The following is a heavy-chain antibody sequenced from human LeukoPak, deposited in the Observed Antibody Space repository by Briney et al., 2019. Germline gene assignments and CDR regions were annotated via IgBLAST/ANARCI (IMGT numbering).Heavy chain of an antibody. Sequence: PGGSLRLSCAASGLTFSSYGMHWVRQAPGKGLEWVAFIRYDGSNKYYADSVKGRFTISRDNSKNTLYLQMNSLRAEDTAVYYCAKPLGYSGYVFDYWGQGTLVTVSS. D-gene: IGHD5-12*01. CDR3: AKPLGYSGYVFDY. J-gene: IGHJ4*02. CDR1: GLTFSSYG. CDR2: IRYDGSNK. V-gene: IGHV3-30*02.